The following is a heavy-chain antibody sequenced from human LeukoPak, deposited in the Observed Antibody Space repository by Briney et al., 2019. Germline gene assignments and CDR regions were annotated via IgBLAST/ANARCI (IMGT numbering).Heavy chain of an antibody. CDR2: ISPKTGNK. Sequence: ASVKVSCKTPGYIFINDGISWVRQAPGQGLDWMGWISPKTGNKIYAQKFQARVTLTTDTSTSTAYMELRSLRSDDTATYYCARTPLGSKHAFDIWGQGTMVTVSS. V-gene: IGHV1-18*01. D-gene: IGHD7-27*01. CDR3: ARTPLGSKHAFDI. CDR1: GYIFINDG. J-gene: IGHJ3*02.